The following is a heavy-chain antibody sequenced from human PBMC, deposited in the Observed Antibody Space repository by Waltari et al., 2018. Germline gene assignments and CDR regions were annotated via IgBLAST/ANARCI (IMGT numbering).Heavy chain of an antibody. J-gene: IGHJ4*02. D-gene: IGHD3-16*02. Sequence: QVQLVQSGAEVKKPGASVKVSCKASGYTFTSYYMHWVRQAPGQGLEWMGIINPSGGSTSYAQKFQGRVTMTRDTSPSTVSMELSSLRSEDTAVYYCARGAAVTFGGVIAQYWGQGTLVTVSS. CDR3: ARGAAVTFGGVIAQY. V-gene: IGHV1-46*01. CDR2: INPSGGST. CDR1: GYTFTSYY.